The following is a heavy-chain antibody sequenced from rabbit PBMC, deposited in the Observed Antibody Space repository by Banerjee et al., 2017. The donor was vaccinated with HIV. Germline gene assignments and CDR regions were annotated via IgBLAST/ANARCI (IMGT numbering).Heavy chain of an antibody. J-gene: IGHJ4*01. V-gene: IGHV1S7*01. CDR3: ARAGNSGWGDAFNL. Sequence: QLKETGGGLVQPGGSLTLSCKASGFDFSSYYMSWVRQAPGKGLEWIGIIYAGKGSTDYASWVNGRFTISSDNAQNTVDLQMNSLTAADTATYFCARAGNSGWGDAFNLWGQGTLVTVS. CDR2: IYAGKGST. CDR1: GFDFSSYY. D-gene: IGHD4-1*01.